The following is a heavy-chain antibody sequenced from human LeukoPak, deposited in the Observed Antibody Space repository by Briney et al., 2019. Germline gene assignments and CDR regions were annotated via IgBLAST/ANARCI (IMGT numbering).Heavy chain of an antibody. V-gene: IGHV4-34*01. CDR3: ARGHSSTSWAFDI. J-gene: IGHJ3*02. Sequence: PSETLSLTCAVYGGSFSGYYWSWIRQPPGKGLEWIGEINHSGSANYNPSLKSRVTISVDTSKNQFSLKLSSETAADTALYYCARGHSSTSWAFDIWGQGTLVTVSS. CDR2: INHSGSA. D-gene: IGHD2-2*01. CDR1: GGSFSGYY.